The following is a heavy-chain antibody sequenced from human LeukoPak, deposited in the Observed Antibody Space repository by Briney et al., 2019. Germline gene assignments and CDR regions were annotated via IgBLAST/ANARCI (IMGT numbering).Heavy chain of an antibody. V-gene: IGHV3-30*18. CDR2: ISYDGSNK. CDR1: GFTFSSYG. CDR3: AKISVYGDYYDSSAVDY. D-gene: IGHD3-22*01. Sequence: GRSLRLSCAASGFTFSSYGMHWVRQAPGKGLEWVAVISYDGSNKYYADSVKGRFTISRDNSKNTLYLQMNSLRAEDTAVYYCAKISVYGDYYDSSAVDYWGQGTLVTVSS. J-gene: IGHJ4*02.